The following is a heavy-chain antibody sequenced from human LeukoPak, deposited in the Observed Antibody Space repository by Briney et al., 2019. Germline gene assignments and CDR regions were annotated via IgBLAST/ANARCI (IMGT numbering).Heavy chain of an antibody. Sequence: SETLSLTCTVSGYSISSGYYWGWIRQPPGKGLEWIGSIYHSGSTYHNPSLKSRVTISVDTSKNQFSLKLSSVTAADTAVYYCARVPQGGSQPWFDPWGQGTLVTVSS. CDR1: GYSISSGYY. J-gene: IGHJ5*02. V-gene: IGHV4-38-2*02. CDR3: ARVPQGGSQPWFDP. CDR2: IYHSGST. D-gene: IGHD3-16*01.